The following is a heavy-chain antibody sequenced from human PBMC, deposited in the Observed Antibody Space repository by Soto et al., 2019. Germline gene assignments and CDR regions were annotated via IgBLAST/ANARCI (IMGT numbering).Heavy chain of an antibody. CDR1: GDTFTNYY. CDR3: ARGGHVVVVTAAFDY. J-gene: IGHJ4*02. V-gene: IGHV1-46*01. CDR2: VNPSGGHT. Sequence: QVQLMQSGAEVKKPGASVKVSCKASGDTFTNYYIHWVRQAPGQGLEWMGTVNPSGGHTTYSQNFLGRMTMTRDTSKSTLYMELTSLKSDDPAVYYGARGGHVVVVTAAFDYWGQGTLVTVSS. D-gene: IGHD2-21*02.